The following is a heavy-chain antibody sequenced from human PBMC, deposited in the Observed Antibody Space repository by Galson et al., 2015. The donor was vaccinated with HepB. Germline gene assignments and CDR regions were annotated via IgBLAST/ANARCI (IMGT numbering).Heavy chain of an antibody. D-gene: IGHD2-21*02. Sequence: SLRLSCAASGFTFSDYYMSWIRQAPGKGLEWVSYISSSSSYTNYADSVKGRFTISRDNAKNSLYLQMNSLRAEDTAVYYCARVDIVVVTAPKYYFDYWGQGTLVTVSS. V-gene: IGHV3-11*06. CDR1: GFTFSDYY. J-gene: IGHJ4*02. CDR3: ARVDIVVVTAPKYYFDY. CDR2: ISSSSSYT.